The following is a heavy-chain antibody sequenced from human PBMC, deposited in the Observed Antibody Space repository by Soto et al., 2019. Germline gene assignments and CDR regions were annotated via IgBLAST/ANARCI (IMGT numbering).Heavy chain of an antibody. J-gene: IGHJ4*02. D-gene: IGHD6-19*01. CDR2: FDPEDGET. V-gene: IGHV1-24*01. CDR1: GYTLTELS. Sequence: ASVKVSCKVSGYTLTELSMHWVRQAPGKGLEWMGGFDPEDGETIYAQKFQGRVTMTEDTSTDTAYMELSSLRSEDTAVYYCATEVPVGYSSGWCHYWGQGTLVTVSS. CDR3: ATEVPVGYSSGWCHY.